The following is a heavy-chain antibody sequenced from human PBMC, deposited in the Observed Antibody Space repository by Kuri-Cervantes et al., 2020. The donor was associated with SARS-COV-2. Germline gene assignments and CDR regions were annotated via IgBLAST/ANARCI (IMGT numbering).Heavy chain of an antibody. D-gene: IGHD2-2*01. CDR2: IYYSGST. Sequence: GSLRLSCTVSGGSISSHYWSWIRQPPGKGLERIGYIYYSGSTNYNPSLKSRVTISVDTSKNQFSLKLSSVTAADTAVYYCASGTAPAAIYYYYYMDVWGKGTTVTVSS. CDR3: ASGTAPAAIYYYYYMDV. CDR1: GGSISSHY. J-gene: IGHJ6*03. V-gene: IGHV4-59*11.